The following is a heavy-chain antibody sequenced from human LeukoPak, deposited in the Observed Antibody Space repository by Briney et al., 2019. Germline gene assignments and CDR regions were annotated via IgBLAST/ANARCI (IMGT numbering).Heavy chain of an antibody. D-gene: IGHD1-1*01. J-gene: IGHJ4*02. CDR3: ARDPSLKRHFDY. V-gene: IGHV1-46*01. CDR2: INPSGGST. CDR1: GYTFTSYY. Sequence: ASVKVSCKGSGYTFTSYYMHWVRQAPGQGHEWMGIINPSGGSTSYAQKFQGRVTMTRDTSTSTVYMELSSLRSEDTAVYYCARDPSLKRHFDYWGQGTLVTVSS.